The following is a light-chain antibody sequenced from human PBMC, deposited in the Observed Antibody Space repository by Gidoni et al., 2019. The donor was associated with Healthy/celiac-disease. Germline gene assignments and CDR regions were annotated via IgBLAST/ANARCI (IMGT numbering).Light chain of an antibody. CDR1: QSVSSSY. CDR3: QQYGSSLPLT. CDR2: GAS. Sequence: EIVLTQSPGTLSLSPGERATLSCRASQSVSSSYLAWYQQKPGQAPRLLLYGASSRATGIPDRFSGSGSGTDFTLTLSRLEPEDFAVYYCQQYGSSLPLTFGGGTQVEIK. V-gene: IGKV3-20*01. J-gene: IGKJ4*01.